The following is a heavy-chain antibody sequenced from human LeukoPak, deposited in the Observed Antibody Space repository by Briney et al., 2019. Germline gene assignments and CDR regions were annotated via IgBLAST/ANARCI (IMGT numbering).Heavy chain of an antibody. J-gene: IGHJ4*02. D-gene: IGHD3-22*01. V-gene: IGHV4-39*07. CDR2: IYYSGST. CDR1: GGSISSSSYY. Sequence: PSETLSLTCTVSGGSISSSSYYWGWIRQPPGKGLEWIGSIYYSGSTYYNPSLKSRVTISVDTSKNQFSLKLSSVTAADTAVYYCAREYYDSSGYYIPFDYWGQGTLVTVSS. CDR3: AREYYDSSGYYIPFDY.